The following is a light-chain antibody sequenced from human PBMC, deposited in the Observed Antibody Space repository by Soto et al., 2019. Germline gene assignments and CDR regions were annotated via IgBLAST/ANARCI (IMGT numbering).Light chain of an antibody. CDR3: CSYAGSSTV. V-gene: IGLV2-23*03. J-gene: IGLJ1*01. Sequence: QSVLTQPASVSGSPGQSITISCTGTSSDVGSYNLVSWYQQHPGKAPKLMIYEGSKRPSGVSNRFSGSKSGNTASLTISGLQAEDEAGYYCCSYAGSSTVFGTGTKVTVL. CDR1: SSDVGSYNL. CDR2: EGS.